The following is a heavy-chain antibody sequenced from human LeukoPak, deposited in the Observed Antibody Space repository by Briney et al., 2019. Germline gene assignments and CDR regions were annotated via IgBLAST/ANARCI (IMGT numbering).Heavy chain of an antibody. CDR3: ARLRCDVTSCFGKYYFDH. Sequence: GGSLRLSCVASGFTFSAFPLEWVRQAPGKGLEWVSSVNGDSSYIYYADSVKGRFTIARDNARNSLHLQMNSLRAEDTAVYYCARLRCDVTSCFGKYYFDHWGQGTLVTVSS. D-gene: IGHD2-2*01. CDR1: GFTFSAFP. J-gene: IGHJ4*02. CDR2: VNGDSSYI. V-gene: IGHV3-21*01.